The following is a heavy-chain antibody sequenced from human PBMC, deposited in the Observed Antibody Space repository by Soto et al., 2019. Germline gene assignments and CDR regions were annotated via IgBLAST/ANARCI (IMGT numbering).Heavy chain of an antibody. Sequence: EVQLLESGGGLVQPGGSLRLSCAASGFTFSSYAMSWVRQAPGKGLEWVSTINSGGSTYYADSVKGRFTISRDNSKNTLYLQMNSLRVEDTAVYYCAKGQGCNWNYRWFDPWGQGTLVTVSS. D-gene: IGHD1-7*01. J-gene: IGHJ5*02. V-gene: IGHV3-23*01. CDR3: AKGQGCNWNYRWFDP. CDR2: INSGGST. CDR1: GFTFSSYA.